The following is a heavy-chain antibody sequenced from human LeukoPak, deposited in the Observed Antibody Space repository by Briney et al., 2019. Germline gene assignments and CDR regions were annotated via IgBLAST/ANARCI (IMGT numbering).Heavy chain of an antibody. V-gene: IGHV4-59*01. J-gene: IGHJ4*02. CDR3: ARAVHGSGSYDQYTGGWYYFDY. D-gene: IGHD3-10*01. Sequence: SETLSLTCTVSGDSINNYYWSWIRQPPGKGPEWIGNINDSGSTISNPSLRSRATISVDMSKKHFFLDLSSATAADTAVYYCARAVHGSGSYDQYTGGWYYFDYWGQGTLVTVSP. CDR2: INDSGST. CDR1: GDSINNYY.